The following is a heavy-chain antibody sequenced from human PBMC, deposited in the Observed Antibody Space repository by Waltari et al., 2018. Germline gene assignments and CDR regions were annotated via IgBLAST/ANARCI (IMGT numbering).Heavy chain of an antibody. V-gene: IGHV4-34*01. CDR1: GGSFSGYY. J-gene: IGHJ4*02. CDR3: ARAYTRRELLVGYYFDY. D-gene: IGHD1-26*01. CDR2: INHSGST. Sequence: QVQLQQWGAGLLKPSETLSLTCAVYGGSFSGYYWSWIRQPPGQGLEWIGEINHSGSTNYNPSLKSRVTISVDTSKNQFSLKLSSVTAADTAVYYCARAYTRRELLVGYYFDYWGQGTLVTVSS.